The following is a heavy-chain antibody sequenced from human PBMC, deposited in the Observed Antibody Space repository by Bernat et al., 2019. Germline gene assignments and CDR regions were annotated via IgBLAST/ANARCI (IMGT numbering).Heavy chain of an antibody. V-gene: IGHV3-33*01. D-gene: IGHD3/OR15-3a*01. CDR3: VRDKGLDWLDP. J-gene: IGHJ5*02. CDR2: IWYDGSKK. Sequence: QVQLVESGGGVVQPGTSLRLSCAASGFTFTSFGFHWVRQAPGKGLEWVALIWYDGSKKTYADSVKGRFAISRDDFKNTLYLQMNALRGDDTAIYYCVRDKGLDWLDPWGQGTLVTVSS. CDR1: GFTFTSFG.